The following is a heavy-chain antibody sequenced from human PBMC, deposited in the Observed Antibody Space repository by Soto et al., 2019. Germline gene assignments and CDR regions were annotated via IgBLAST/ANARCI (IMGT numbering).Heavy chain of an antibody. CDR3: ATSMGLISTSSYYYYYGMDV. V-gene: IGHV3-23*01. CDR1: GFTFSSYA. J-gene: IGHJ6*02. Sequence: GSLRLSCAASGFTFSSYAMSWVRQAPGKGLEWVSAISGSGGSTYYADSVKGRFTISRDNSKNTLYLQMNSLRAEDTAVYYCATSMGLISTSSYYYYYGMDVWGQGTTVTVSS. D-gene: IGHD2-2*01. CDR2: ISGSGGST.